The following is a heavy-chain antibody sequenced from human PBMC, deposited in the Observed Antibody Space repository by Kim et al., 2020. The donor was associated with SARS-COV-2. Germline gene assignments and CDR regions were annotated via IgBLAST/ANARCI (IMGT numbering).Heavy chain of an antibody. J-gene: IGHJ4*02. V-gene: IGHV4-39*07. Sequence: SETLSLTCTVSGGSISSSSYYWGWIRQPPGKGLEWIGSIYYSGNTYYNPSLKSRVTISVDTSKNQFSLKLSSVTAADTAVYYCARQATGFDWLLYDADYWGQGTLVTVSS. D-gene: IGHD3-9*01. CDR1: GGSISSSSYY. CDR3: ARQATGFDWLLYDADY. CDR2: IYYSGNT.